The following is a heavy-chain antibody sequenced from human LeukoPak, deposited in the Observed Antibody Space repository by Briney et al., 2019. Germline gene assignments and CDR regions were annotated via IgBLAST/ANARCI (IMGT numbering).Heavy chain of an antibody. CDR1: GGSISSSSYY. J-gene: IGHJ4*02. CDR3: ARGQKNYYGSGMFDY. D-gene: IGHD3-10*01. Sequence: SETLSLTCTVSGGSISSSSYYWSWIRQPPGKGLEWIGEINHSGGTNYNPSLKSRVTISVDTSKNQFSLKLSSVTAADTAVYYCARGQKNYYGSGMFDYWGQGTLVTVSS. V-gene: IGHV4-39*07. CDR2: INHSGGT.